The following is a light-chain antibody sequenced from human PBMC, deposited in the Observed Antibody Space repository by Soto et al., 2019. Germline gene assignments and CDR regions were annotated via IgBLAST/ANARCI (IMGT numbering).Light chain of an antibody. CDR1: SSDVGGYNF. J-gene: IGLJ3*02. CDR2: EVS. Sequence: QSALTQPPSASGSRGQSVTISCTGTSSDVGGYNFVSWYQQQPGKAPKLLIYEVSKRPSGVPDRFSGSKSGYTASLTVSGLQAEDEADYYCSSYGGSNNLNWLFGGGTKLTVL. V-gene: IGLV2-8*01. CDR3: SSYGGSNNLNWL.